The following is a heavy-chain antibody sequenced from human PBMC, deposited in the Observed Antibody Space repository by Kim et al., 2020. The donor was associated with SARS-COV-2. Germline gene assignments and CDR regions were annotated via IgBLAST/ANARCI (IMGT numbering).Heavy chain of an antibody. CDR3: ARSDGDYSFDY. V-gene: IGHV1-2*02. J-gene: IGHJ4*02. Sequence: TNYAQKFQGRVTMTRDTSISTAYMELSRLRSDDTAVYYCARSDGDYSFDYWGQGTLVTVSS. D-gene: IGHD4-17*01. CDR2: T.